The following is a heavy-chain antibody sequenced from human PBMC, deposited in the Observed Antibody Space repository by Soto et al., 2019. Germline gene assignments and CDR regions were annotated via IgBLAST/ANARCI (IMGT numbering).Heavy chain of an antibody. J-gene: IGHJ6*03. CDR3: AKAGEATVTTGYYYYYMDV. CDR2: ISGSGGST. Sequence: GGSLRLSCAASGFTFSSYAMSWVRQAPGKGLEWVSAISGSGGSTYYADSVKGRFTISRDNSKNTLYLQMNSLRAEDTAVYYCAKAGEATVTTGYYYYYMDVWGKGTTVTVSS. V-gene: IGHV3-23*01. D-gene: IGHD4-17*01. CDR1: GFTFSSYA.